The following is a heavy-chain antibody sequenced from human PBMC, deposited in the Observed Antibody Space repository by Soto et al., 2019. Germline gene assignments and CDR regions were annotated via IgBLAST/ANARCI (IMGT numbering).Heavy chain of an antibody. V-gene: IGHV3-33*03. D-gene: IGHD4-4*01. J-gene: IGHJ6*02. CDR2: IWYDGSNQ. CDR3: ATSVTDYYYYGMDV. Sequence: GGSLRLSCAASGFTFSSYGMHWVRQAPGKGLEWVAIIWYDGSNQYYADSVKGRFTISRDNAKNSLYLQMNSLRAEDTALYYCATSVTDYYYYGMDVWGQGTTVTVSS. CDR1: GFTFSSYG.